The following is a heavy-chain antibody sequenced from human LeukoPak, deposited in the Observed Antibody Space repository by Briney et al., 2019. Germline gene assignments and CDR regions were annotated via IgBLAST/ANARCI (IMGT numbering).Heavy chain of an antibody. CDR3: ARQYDSSGYYHSYYFEC. Sequence: PSETLSLTCTVSGGSISSHYWSWLRQPPGKGLEWIGCIYYSGSTNYNPSLKSRVTISVDTSKTQFFLKLSSVTAADTAVYYCARQYDSSGYYHSYYFECWGQGTLVTVSS. J-gene: IGHJ4*02. V-gene: IGHV4-59*11. CDR2: IYYSGST. D-gene: IGHD3-22*01. CDR1: GGSISSHY.